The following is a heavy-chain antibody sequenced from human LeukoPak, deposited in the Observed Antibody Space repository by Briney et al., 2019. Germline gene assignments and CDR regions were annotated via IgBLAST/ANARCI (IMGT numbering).Heavy chain of an antibody. V-gene: IGHV1-46*01. CDR2: INPSGGST. CDR1: GYTFTSYY. D-gene: IGHD4-17*01. Sequence: ASVKASGKAAGYTFTSYYMHWVGQAPGQGREGMGVINPSGGSTSYEQKFQGRVTITRDTSTTTVYMELSSIRSEDTAVYYCARASDYGDSYYGMDVWGKGTTVTVSS. CDR3: ARASDYGDSYYGMDV. J-gene: IGHJ6*04.